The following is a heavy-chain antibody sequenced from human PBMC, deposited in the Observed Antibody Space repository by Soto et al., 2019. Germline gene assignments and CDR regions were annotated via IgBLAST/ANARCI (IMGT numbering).Heavy chain of an antibody. V-gene: IGHV3-33*01. CDR2: IWYDGSNK. D-gene: IGHD1-1*01. CDR3: ARDGTEAAPPTNYYYYGMDV. Sequence: GGSLRLSCAASGFTFSSYGMHWVRQAPGKGLEWVAVIWYDGSNKYYADSVKGRFTISRDNSKNTLYLQMNSLRAEDTAVYYCARDGTEAAPPTNYYYYGMDVWGQGTTVTVSS. CDR1: GFTFSSYG. J-gene: IGHJ6*02.